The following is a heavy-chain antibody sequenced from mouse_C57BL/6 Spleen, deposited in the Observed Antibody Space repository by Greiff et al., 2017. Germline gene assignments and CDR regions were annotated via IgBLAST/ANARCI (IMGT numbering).Heavy chain of an antibody. V-gene: IGHV1-82*01. CDR1: GYAFSSSW. CDR3: APDGSSWYFDV. Sequence: VQLQQSGPELVKPGASVKISCKASGYAFSSSWMNWVKQRPGKGLEWIGRIYPGDGDTNYNGKFKGKATLTADKSSSTAYMQLSSLTSEDSAVCFCAPDGSSWYFDVWGTGTTVPVSS. CDR2: IYPGDGDT. J-gene: IGHJ1*03. D-gene: IGHD1-1*01.